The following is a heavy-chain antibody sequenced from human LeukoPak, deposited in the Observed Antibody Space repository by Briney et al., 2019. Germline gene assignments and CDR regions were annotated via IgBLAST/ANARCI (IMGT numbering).Heavy chain of an antibody. CDR2: INHSGST. J-gene: IGHJ3*02. CDR1: GESFRGYY. CDR3: ARGMTTVTTRYYRIRSRDAFDI. D-gene: IGHD4-17*01. V-gene: IGHV4-34*01. Sequence: SETLSLTCAVYGESFRGYYWSWIRQPPGKGLEWIGEINHSGSTNYNPSLKSRVTISVDTSKNQFSLKLSSVTAADTAVYYCARGMTTVTTRYYRIRSRDAFDIWGQGTMVTVSS.